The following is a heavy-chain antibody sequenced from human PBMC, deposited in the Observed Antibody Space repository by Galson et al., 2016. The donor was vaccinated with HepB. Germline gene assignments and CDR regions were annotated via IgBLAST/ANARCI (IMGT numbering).Heavy chain of an antibody. CDR3: ARDLPDASVDYFSFFDL. Sequence: SLRLSCAASGFTFSDYHMNWLRQAPGKRLEWISYISTSANSMHYADSVRARFSISRDNAKQSLYLQMTNLRAEDTAVYYCARDLPDASVDYFSFFDLWGQGTMVTVSS. J-gene: IGHJ3*01. V-gene: IGHV3-11*01. D-gene: IGHD3-16*01. CDR1: GFTFSDYH. CDR2: ISTSANSM.